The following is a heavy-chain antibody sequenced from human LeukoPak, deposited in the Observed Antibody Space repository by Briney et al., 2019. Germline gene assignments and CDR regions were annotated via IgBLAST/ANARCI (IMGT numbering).Heavy chain of an antibody. CDR1: GGSISSGGYY. D-gene: IGHD3-22*01. V-gene: IGHV4-31*03. CDR2: IYYSGST. CDR3: ARVSYDSSGYYLRANYFDY. Sequence: TLSLTCTVSGGSISSGGYYWSWIRQHPGKSLEWIGYIYYSGSTYYNPSLKSRVTISVDTSKNQFSLKLSSVTAADTAVYYCARVSYDSSGYYLRANYFDYWGQGTLVTVSS. J-gene: IGHJ4*02.